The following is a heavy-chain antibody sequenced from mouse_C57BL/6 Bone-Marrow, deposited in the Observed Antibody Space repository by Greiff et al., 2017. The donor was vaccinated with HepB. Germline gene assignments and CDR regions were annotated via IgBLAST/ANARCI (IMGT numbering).Heavy chain of an antibody. J-gene: IGHJ3*01. V-gene: IGHV1-55*01. CDR3: ARRGIYYDYDAWFAY. D-gene: IGHD2-4*01. CDR2: IYPGSGST. Sequence: VQLQQSGAELVKPGASVKMSCKASGYTFTSYWITWVKQRPGQGLEWIGDIYPGSGSTNYNEKFKSKATLTVDTSSSTAYMQLSSLTSEDSAVYYCARRGIYYDYDAWFAYWGQGTLVTVSA. CDR1: GYTFTSYW.